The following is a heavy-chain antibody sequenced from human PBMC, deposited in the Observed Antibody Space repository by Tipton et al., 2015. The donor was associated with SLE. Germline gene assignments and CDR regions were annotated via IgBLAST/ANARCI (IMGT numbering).Heavy chain of an antibody. V-gene: IGHV4-39*01. D-gene: IGHD6-19*01. Sequence: TLSLTCSVSGGSISTSSYYWAWIRQPPGKGLEWIGSIYYSGSTYYNPSLKSRVTISVDTSKNQFSLKLSSVTAADTAVYYCARHHGSGWLYGLDVWGQGTTVTVSS. CDR1: GGSISTSSYY. J-gene: IGHJ6*02. CDR3: ARHHGSGWLYGLDV. CDR2: IYYSGST.